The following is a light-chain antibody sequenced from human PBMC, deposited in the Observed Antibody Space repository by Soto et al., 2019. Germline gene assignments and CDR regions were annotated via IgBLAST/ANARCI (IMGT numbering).Light chain of an antibody. CDR3: HYYDDSPPFP. V-gene: IGKV3-20*01. J-gene: IGKJ3*01. CDR2: GAS. Sequence: EIVLTQSPGTLSLSPGERATFSCRASQSVSSRFLAWYQQKPGQAPRLLIYGASSRATGIPDRFSGSGSGTDFALTISRLEPEDFAVYYCHYYDDSPPFPLGPWTKVDIK. CDR1: QSVSSRF.